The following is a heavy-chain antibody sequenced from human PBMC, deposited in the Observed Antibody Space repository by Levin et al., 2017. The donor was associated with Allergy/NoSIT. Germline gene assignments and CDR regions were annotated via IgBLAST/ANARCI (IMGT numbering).Heavy chain of an antibody. CDR3: ARDIPPYCSGDSCSLYFDY. Sequence: SQTLSLTCAISGDSVSTTTAAWNWIRQSPSRGLEWLGRTYYRSKWYSDYAVSVRSRITIKSDTSNNHFSLQLNSVTPEDTAVYYCARDIPPYCSGDSCSLYFDYWGQGTLVTVSS. D-gene: IGHD2-15*01. V-gene: IGHV6-1*01. J-gene: IGHJ4*02. CDR1: GDSVSTTTAA. CDR2: TYYRSKWYS.